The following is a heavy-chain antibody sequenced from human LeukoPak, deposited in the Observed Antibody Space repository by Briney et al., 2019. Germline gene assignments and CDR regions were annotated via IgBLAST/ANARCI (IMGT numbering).Heavy chain of an antibody. V-gene: IGHV4-39*07. CDR2: IYYSGST. CDR1: GGSISSSSYY. CDR3: ARDRLRWPRGGMDV. J-gene: IGHJ6*02. Sequence: SETLSLTCTVSGGSISSSSYYWGWIRQPPGKGLEWIGSIYYSGSTYYNPSLKSRVTISVDTSKNQFSLKLSSVTAADTAVYYCARDRLRWPRGGMDVWGQGTTVTVSS. D-gene: IGHD4-23*01.